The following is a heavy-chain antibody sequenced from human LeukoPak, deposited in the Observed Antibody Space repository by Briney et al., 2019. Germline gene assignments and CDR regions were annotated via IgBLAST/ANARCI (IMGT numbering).Heavy chain of an antibody. D-gene: IGHD2-15*01. CDR1: GFTFNAFG. J-gene: IGHJ4*02. Sequence: GGSLRLSCAASGFTFNAFGMSWVRQAPGKGLEWVSAISNNGGYTYYADSVQGRFTISRDNSKSTLCLQMNSLRAEDTAVYYCAKQLGYCSDGSCYFPYWGQGTLVTVSS. CDR3: AKQLGYCSDGSCYFPY. V-gene: IGHV3-23*01. CDR2: ISNNGGYT.